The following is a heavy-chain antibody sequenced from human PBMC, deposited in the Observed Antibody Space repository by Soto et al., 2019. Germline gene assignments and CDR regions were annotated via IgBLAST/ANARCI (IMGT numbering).Heavy chain of an antibody. CDR3: ARNSYYGSGRNYMDV. D-gene: IGHD3-10*01. V-gene: IGHV3-72*01. CDR2: TRNKANSYTT. J-gene: IGHJ6*03. Sequence: GGSLRLSCAASGFTLSDHYMDWVRQAPGKGLEWVGRTRNKANSYTTEYAASVKGRFTISRDDSKNSLYLQMNSLKTEDTAVYYCARNSYYGSGRNYMDVWGKGTTVTVSS. CDR1: GFTLSDHY.